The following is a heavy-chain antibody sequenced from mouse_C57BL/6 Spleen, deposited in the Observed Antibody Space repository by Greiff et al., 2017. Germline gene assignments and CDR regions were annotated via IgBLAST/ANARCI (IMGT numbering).Heavy chain of an antibody. V-gene: IGHV1-22*01. CDR2: INPNNGGT. CDR1: GYTFTDYN. Sequence: VQLQQSGPELVKPGASVKMSCKASGYTFTDYNMHWVKQSHGQSLEWIGYINPNNGGTSYNQKFKGKATLTVNKSSSTAYMELRSLTSEDSAVDYCAGQYGNGWYFGVWGTGTTVTVAS. CDR3: AGQYGNGWYFGV. D-gene: IGHD2-1*01. J-gene: IGHJ1*03.